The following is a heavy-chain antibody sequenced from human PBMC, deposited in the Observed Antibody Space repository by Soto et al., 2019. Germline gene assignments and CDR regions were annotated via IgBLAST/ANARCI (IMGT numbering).Heavy chain of an antibody. D-gene: IGHD1-26*01. V-gene: IGHV3-23*01. CDR2: ISGSGGST. CDR1: GFTFSSYA. CDR3: ATAPSGSPTSLFHY. J-gene: IGHJ4*02. Sequence: GGSLRLSCAASGFTFSSYAMSWVRQAPGKGMEWVSAISGSGGSTYYADSVKGRFTISRDNSKNTLYLQMNSLRPEDTAVFYCATAPSGSPTSLFHYWGQGSLVTVSS.